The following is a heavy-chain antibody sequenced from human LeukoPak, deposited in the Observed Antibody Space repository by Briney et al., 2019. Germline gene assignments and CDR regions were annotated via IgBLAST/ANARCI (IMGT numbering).Heavy chain of an antibody. J-gene: IGHJ4*02. CDR3: ASQVGYFDY. D-gene: IGHD1-26*01. CDR2: INHSGST. V-gene: IGHV4-34*01. CDR1: GGSFSGYY. Sequence: PSETLPLTCAVYGGSFSGYYWSWIRQPPGKGLEWIGEINHSGSTNYNPSLKSRVTISVDTSKNQFSLKLSSVTAADTAVYYCASQVGYFDYWGQGTLVTVSS.